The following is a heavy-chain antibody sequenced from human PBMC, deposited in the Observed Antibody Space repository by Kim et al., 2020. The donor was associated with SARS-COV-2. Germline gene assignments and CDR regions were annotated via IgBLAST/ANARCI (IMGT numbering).Heavy chain of an antibody. CDR3: ARDRAGYTYDYEGLDV. J-gene: IGHJ6*02. CDR1: GGTFSSYA. CDR2: IIPLFGTA. Sequence: SVKVSCKASGGTFSSYAISWVRQSPGQGLEWLGGIIPLFGTANYAQRFQGRVTISADKFTSTVYMELRSLSSEDTAVYYCARDRAGYTYDYEGLDVWGQ. V-gene: IGHV1-69*06. D-gene: IGHD5-18*01.